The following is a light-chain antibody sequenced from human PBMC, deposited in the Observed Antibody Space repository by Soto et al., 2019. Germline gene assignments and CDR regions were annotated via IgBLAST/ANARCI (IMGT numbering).Light chain of an antibody. J-gene: IGKJ1*01. Sequence: EIVLTQSPGTLSLSPGERATLSCRASQSVSSSFLAWYQQKPGQAPRLLIYGASNRATGIPDRFSGSGSGTDFTLNISRLEPEDFAVDYCEEYDSSPWTFGHGTKVEIK. CDR2: GAS. V-gene: IGKV3-20*01. CDR1: QSVSSSF. CDR3: EEYDSSPWT.